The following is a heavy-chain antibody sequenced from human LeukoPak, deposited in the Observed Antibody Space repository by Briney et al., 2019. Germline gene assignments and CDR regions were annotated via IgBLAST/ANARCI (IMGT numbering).Heavy chain of an antibody. CDR2: LYSDGNT. V-gene: IGHV3-53*01. CDR3: ARQGSTTVVKVDAFDI. D-gene: IGHD4-23*01. CDR1: GFTVITND. Sequence: PGGSLRFYAAASGFTVITNDMTWLRKAPGKGLKWVSILYSDGNTKYADSVQARFTISRDNSKNTLYLEMNSLSPDDTAVYYCARQGSTTVVKVDAFDIWGQGTMVTVSS. J-gene: IGHJ3*02.